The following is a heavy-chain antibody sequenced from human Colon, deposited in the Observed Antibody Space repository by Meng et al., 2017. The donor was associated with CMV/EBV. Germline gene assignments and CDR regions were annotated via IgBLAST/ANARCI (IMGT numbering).Heavy chain of an antibody. V-gene: IGHV3-7*01. CDR2: IKQDGSEK. CDR1: GFTFSSYW. Sequence: WGSLRLSCAVSGFTFSSYWMTWVRQAPGKGLEWMANIKQDGSEKYYVDSVKGRFTISRDNPKNSLYLQMSSLRAEDTAVYYCTRTLSATPGDYWGQGTLVTVSS. CDR3: TRTLSATPGDY. D-gene: IGHD2-2*01. J-gene: IGHJ4*02.